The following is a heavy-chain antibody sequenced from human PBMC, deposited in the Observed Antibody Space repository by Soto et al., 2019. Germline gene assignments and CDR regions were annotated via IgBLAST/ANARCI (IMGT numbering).Heavy chain of an antibody. D-gene: IGHD2-15*01. J-gene: IGHJ3*02. V-gene: IGHV3-30*18. Sequence: GGSLRLSCAASGSTFSSYGMHWVRQAPGKGLEWVAVISYDGSNKYYADSVKGRFTISRDNSKNTLYLQMNSLRAEDTAVCYCAKVRYCSGGSCYSAAFDIWGQGTMVTVSS. CDR3: AKVRYCSGGSCYSAAFDI. CDR1: GSTFSSYG. CDR2: ISYDGSNK.